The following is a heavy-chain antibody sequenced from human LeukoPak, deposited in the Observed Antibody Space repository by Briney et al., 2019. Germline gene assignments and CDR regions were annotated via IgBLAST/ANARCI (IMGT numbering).Heavy chain of an antibody. CDR1: GFTFGDYA. CDR2: IRSKTYGGTT. J-gene: IGHJ6*03. Sequence: GGSLRLSCTASGFTFGDYAMSWVRQAPGKGLEWVGFIRSKTYGGTTEYAASVKGRFTISRDDSKSIAYLQMNSLKTEDTAVYYCTRASSSTWSYYYYYMDVRGKGTTVTISS. V-gene: IGHV3-49*04. CDR3: TRASSSTWSYYYYYMDV. D-gene: IGHD6-13*01.